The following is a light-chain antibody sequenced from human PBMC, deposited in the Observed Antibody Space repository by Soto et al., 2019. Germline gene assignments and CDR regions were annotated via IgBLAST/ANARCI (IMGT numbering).Light chain of an antibody. J-gene: IGKJ3*01. V-gene: IGKV3-20*01. CDR3: QHYGTSAL. CDR1: QSVSSSY. CDR2: DAS. Sequence: EIVLTQSPGTLSLSPGERATLSCRASQSVSSSYLAWYQQKPGQAPRLLIYDASRATGIPDRFSASGSGTDFTIIITRLEHEDFAVYYCQHYGTSALFGPGTKVDI.